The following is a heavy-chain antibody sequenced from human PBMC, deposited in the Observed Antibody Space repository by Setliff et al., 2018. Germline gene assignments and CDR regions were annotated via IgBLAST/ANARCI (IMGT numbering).Heavy chain of an antibody. D-gene: IGHD1-26*01. CDR1: GGTFSSYA. CDR2: FDPDDGET. Sequence: GASVKVSCKASGGTFSSYAIDWVRQAPGQGLEWMGGFDPDDGETVYAQKFQGRVTMTEDTSTNTAYMELSSLRSEDTAVYYCATCVGTSWYDYNFYMDVWGIGTTVTVSS. V-gene: IGHV1-24*01. J-gene: IGHJ6*03. CDR3: ATCVGTSWYDYNFYMDV.